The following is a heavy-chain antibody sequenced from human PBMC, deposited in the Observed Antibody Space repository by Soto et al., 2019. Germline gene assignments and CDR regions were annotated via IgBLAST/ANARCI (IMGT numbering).Heavy chain of an antibody. CDR1: VGTVSSYY. CDR2: IYYSGST. Sequence: SETLSLTCTVSVGTVSSYYWSWIRQSPGKGLEWIGYIYYSGSTKYKPSLKSRVTISVDTSKNQFSLKLTSATAADTAVYYCARHSNRNYGLYYFDYWGLGALVTVSS. J-gene: IGHJ4*02. D-gene: IGHD4-4*01. V-gene: IGHV4-59*08. CDR3: ARHSNRNYGLYYFDY.